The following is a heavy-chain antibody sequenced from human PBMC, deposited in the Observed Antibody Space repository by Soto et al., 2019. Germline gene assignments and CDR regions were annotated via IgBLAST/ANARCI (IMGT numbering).Heavy chain of an antibody. CDR1: GGTFSSYA. V-gene: IGHV1-69*01. Sequence: QVQLVQSGAEVKKPGSSVKVSCKASGGTFSSYAISWVRQAPGQGLEWMGGIIPLFGTANYAQKFQGRVTITADESTSPAYREPSRLRAEDTAVYSCASREGTMAAMVTIYYYGMYVWGQGTTVTVAS. D-gene: IGHD5-18*01. CDR3: ASREGTMAAMVTIYYYGMYV. J-gene: IGHJ6*02. CDR2: IIPLFGTA.